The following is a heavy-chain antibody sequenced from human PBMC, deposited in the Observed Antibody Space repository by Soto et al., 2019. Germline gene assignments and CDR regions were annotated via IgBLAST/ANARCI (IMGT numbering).Heavy chain of an antibody. CDR2: ISWNSGST. Sequence: EVQRVESGGGLVQPGRSLKLSCAASGFTFGDYAMHWVRQAPGKGLVWVSGISWNSGSTVYADSVKGRFTISRDNAKNSLYLPMNSLRPEDTALYHCANTRGGIRSDYYYYGMDVWGQGTTVTVSS. J-gene: IGHJ6*02. D-gene: IGHD3-16*01. CDR1: GFTFGDYA. V-gene: IGHV3-9*01. CDR3: ANTRGGIRSDYYYYGMDV.